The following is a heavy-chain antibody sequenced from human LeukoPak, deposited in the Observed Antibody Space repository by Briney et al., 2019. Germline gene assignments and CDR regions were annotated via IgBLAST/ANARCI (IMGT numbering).Heavy chain of an antibody. D-gene: IGHD4-23*01. J-gene: IGHJ5*02. CDR1: GFTLRPYT. CDR3: ASAGAVTDSFVH. CDR2: ISYDGYYK. V-gene: IGHV3-30-3*01. Sequence: PGGSLRLSCAASGFTLRPYTMHWVRQAPGKGLEWVASISYDGYYKYYAESVKGPFIISRDNSKNTLYLQINSLRAHDTALYYCASAGAVTDSFVHWGEGTLVIVSS.